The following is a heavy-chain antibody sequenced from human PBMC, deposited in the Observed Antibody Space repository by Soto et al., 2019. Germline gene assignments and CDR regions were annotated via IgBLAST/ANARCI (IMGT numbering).Heavy chain of an antibody. Sequence: GGSLRLSCAASGFTFSSYDMHWVRQATGKGLEWVSAIGTAGDTYYPGSVKGRFPISRDNSKNTLYLQLNSLRAEDTAVYYCAKAPMYYYDSIAWGQGTLVTVSS. J-gene: IGHJ5*02. D-gene: IGHD3-22*01. CDR3: AKAPMYYYDSIA. CDR2: IGTAGDT. V-gene: IGHV3-13*01. CDR1: GFTFSSYD.